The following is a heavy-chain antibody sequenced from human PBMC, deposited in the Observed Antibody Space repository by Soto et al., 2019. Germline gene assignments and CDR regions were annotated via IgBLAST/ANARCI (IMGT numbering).Heavy chain of an antibody. D-gene: IGHD3-10*01. V-gene: IGHV3-73*02. CDR1: GFTFSGSA. Sequence: EVQLVESGGGLVQPGGSLKLSCAASGFTFSGSAMHWVRQASGKGLEWVGRIRSKANSYATAYAASVKGRFTISRDDSKTTAYLQMNSLKTEDTAVYYCTQGIDRFYYGSGAFDPWGQGTLVTVSS. CDR2: IRSKANSYAT. J-gene: IGHJ5*02. CDR3: TQGIDRFYYGSGAFDP.